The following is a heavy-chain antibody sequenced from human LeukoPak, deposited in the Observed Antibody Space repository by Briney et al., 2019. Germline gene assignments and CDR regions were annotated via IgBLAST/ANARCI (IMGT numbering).Heavy chain of an antibody. Sequence: ASVKVSCKASGYTFTGYYMHWVRQAPGQGLEWMGWINPNSGGTNYAQKFQGRVTMTRDTSISTAYMELSRLRSDDTAVYYCARFHYNWNYGWFDPWGQGTLVTVSS. D-gene: IGHD1-7*01. CDR2: INPNSGGT. J-gene: IGHJ5*02. V-gene: IGHV1-2*02. CDR1: GYTFTGYY. CDR3: ARFHYNWNYGWFDP.